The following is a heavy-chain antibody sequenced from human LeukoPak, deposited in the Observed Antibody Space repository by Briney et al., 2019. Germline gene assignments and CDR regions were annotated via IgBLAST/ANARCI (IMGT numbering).Heavy chain of an antibody. D-gene: IGHD3-22*01. J-gene: IGHJ3*02. CDR1: GDSISSRNYY. V-gene: IGHV4-39*01. CDR3: AKTGREYYYDAGGGAFDI. Sequence: SETLSLTCTVSGDSISSRNYYWGWIRPPPGKGLEWIGSIYYSGSTYYNPSLKSRVTISVDTSKNQFSLKLTSVTAADTALYYCAKTGREYYYDAGGGAFDIWGQGTMVTVSS. CDR2: IYYSGST.